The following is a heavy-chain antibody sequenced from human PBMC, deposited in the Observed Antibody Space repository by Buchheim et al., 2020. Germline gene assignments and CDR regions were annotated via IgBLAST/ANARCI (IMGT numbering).Heavy chain of an antibody. CDR1: GFTFSSYA. J-gene: IGHJ6*02. D-gene: IGHD3-16*02. Sequence: QVQLVESGGGVVQPGRSLRLSCAASGFTFSSYAMHWVRQAPGKGLEWVAVISYDGSNKYYADSVKGRFTISRDNSKNTRYLQMNSLRAEDTAVYYCARGKPKRLGELSYYYYYGMDVWGQGTT. V-gene: IGHV3-30*04. CDR3: ARGKPKRLGELSYYYYYGMDV. CDR2: ISYDGSNK.